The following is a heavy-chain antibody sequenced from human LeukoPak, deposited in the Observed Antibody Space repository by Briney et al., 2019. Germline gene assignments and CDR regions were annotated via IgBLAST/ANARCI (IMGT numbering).Heavy chain of an antibody. V-gene: IGHV1-2*06. D-gene: IGHD5-12*01. Sequence: ASVKVSCKASGYTFTGYYMHWVRQAPGQGLEWVGRINPNSGGTNFAQRFQGRVTMTRDTSISTAYMELSRLRSDDTAVYYCTRDSYEDYYFDYWGQGTLVTVSS. CDR2: INPNSGGT. CDR1: GYTFTGYY. CDR3: TRDSYEDYYFDY. J-gene: IGHJ4*02.